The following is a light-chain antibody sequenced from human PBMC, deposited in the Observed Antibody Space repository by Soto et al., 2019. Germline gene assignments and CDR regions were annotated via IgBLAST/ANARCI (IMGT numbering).Light chain of an antibody. CDR2: DAS. CDR3: QQRSNWPPIT. CDR1: QSVSSY. Sequence: EIVLTQSPATLSLSPGERATLSCRASQSVSSYLACYQQKPGQAPRLLIYDASNRATGIPVRFSGSGSGTDFTLTISGLEPEDFAVYYCQQRSNWPPITFGHGTRLEIK. V-gene: IGKV3-11*01. J-gene: IGKJ5*01.